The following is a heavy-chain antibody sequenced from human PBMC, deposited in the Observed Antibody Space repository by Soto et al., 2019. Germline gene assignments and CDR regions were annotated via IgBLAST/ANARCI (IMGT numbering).Heavy chain of an antibody. V-gene: IGHV3-66*01. Sequence: EVQLVESGGGLVQPGGSLRLSCAASGFTVNSNYMSWVRQAPGKGLEWVSVIYSDGSTYYADSVQGRFIISRDNSNNTMYLQMNSLRAEDTAVYYCATLPKYDILTGFYPCWGQGTLVTVSS. CDR3: ATLPKYDILTGFYPC. CDR1: GFTVNSNY. CDR2: IYSDGST. D-gene: IGHD3-9*01. J-gene: IGHJ4*02.